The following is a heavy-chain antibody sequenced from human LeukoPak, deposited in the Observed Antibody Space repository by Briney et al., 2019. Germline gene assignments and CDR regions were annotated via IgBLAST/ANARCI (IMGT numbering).Heavy chain of an antibody. V-gene: IGHV3-53*05. D-gene: IGHD6-19*01. CDR3: ARSSGGKLASGYSSGWYGDYFDY. J-gene: IGHJ4*02. Sequence: GGSLRLSCAASGFTVSSNYMSWVRQAPGKGLEWVSVIYSGGSTYYADSVKGRFTISRDQLKNTLYLQMNSLRAEDTAVYYCARSSGGKLASGYSSGWYGDYFDYWAREPWSPSPQ. CDR1: GFTVSSNY. CDR2: IYSGGST.